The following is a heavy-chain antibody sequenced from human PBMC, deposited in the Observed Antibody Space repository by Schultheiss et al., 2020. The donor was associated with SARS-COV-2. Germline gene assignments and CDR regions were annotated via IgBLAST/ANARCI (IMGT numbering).Heavy chain of an antibody. Sequence: SQTLSLTCAVYGGSFSGYYWSWIRQPPGKGLEWIGRIYPSATTNYNPSLKSRVTMSVDTSKNQFSLKLSSVTAADTAVYYCARGVRRTIFDYWGQGTLVTVSS. D-gene: IGHD2-2*01. CDR2: IYPSATT. CDR1: GGSFSGYY. J-gene: IGHJ4*02. V-gene: IGHV4-34*01. CDR3: ARGVRRTIFDY.